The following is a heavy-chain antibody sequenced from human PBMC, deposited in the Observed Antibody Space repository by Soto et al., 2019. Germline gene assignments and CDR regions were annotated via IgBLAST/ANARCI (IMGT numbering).Heavy chain of an antibody. Sequence: EVQLLDSGGGLVQPGGSLRLSCAASGFIFSTYTMTWVRQAPGKGREWVSGISGIGGSTYCADSVYGRFATSRDNYKNSCSLQLNSLSAEDPAVYFCANLAWGAHGCASSAGCYFDYWGQGALVTVSS. CDR2: ISGIGGST. J-gene: IGHJ4*02. V-gene: IGHV3-23*01. CDR3: ANLAWGAHGCASSAGCYFDY. CDR1: GFIFSTYT. D-gene: IGHD3-16*01.